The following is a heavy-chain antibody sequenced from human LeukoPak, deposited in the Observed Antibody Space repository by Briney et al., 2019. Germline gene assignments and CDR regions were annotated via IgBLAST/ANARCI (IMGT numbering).Heavy chain of an antibody. Sequence: SETLSLTCAVYGGSFSGYYWSWIRQPPGKGLEWIGEINHSGSTNYNPSLKSRVTISVDTSKNQFSLKLSSVTAADTAVYYCARDGYCSGGSCPVAPGGVYYYGMDVWGQGTTVTVSS. CDR2: INHSGST. V-gene: IGHV4-34*01. D-gene: IGHD2-15*01. J-gene: IGHJ6*02. CDR1: GGSFSGYY. CDR3: ARDGYCSGGSCPVAPGGVYYYGMDV.